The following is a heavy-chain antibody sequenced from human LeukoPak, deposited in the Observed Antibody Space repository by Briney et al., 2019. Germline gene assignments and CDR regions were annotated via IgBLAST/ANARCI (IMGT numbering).Heavy chain of an antibody. D-gene: IGHD3-16*02. Sequence: GASVKVSCKASGYTFTSYGISWVRQAPGQGLEWMGWISAYNGNTNYAQKLQGRVTMTTDTSTSTAYMELRSLRSDDTAVYYCARDSLGDSVWGSYRHDFDYWGQGTLVTVSS. CDR1: GYTFTSYG. CDR2: ISAYNGNT. V-gene: IGHV1-18*01. CDR3: ARDSLGDSVWGSYRHDFDY. J-gene: IGHJ4*02.